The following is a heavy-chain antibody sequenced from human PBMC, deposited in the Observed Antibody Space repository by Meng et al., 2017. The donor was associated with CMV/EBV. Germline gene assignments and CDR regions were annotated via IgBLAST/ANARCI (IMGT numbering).Heavy chain of an antibody. V-gene: IGHV3-30*04. Sequence: GGSLRLSCAASGFTFSSYAMHWVRQAPGKGLEWVAVISYDGSNKYYADSVKGRFTISRDNSKNTLYLQMNSLRAEDTAVYYCAKRSQWLLGLYYYYGLDVWGQGTTVTVSS. J-gene: IGHJ6*02. CDR2: ISYDGSNK. CDR3: AKRSQWLLGLYYYYGLDV. CDR1: GFTFSSYA. D-gene: IGHD6-19*01.